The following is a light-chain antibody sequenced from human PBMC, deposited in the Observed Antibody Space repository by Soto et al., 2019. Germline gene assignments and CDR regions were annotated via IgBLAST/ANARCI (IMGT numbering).Light chain of an antibody. CDR1: QSINNRY. V-gene: IGKV3-20*01. Sequence: EIVLTQSPGTLSLSPGERATLSCRASQSINNRYLAWYQQKPGQAPRLLIYAASSRATGIPDRFSGSGSGTDFTLTISRLEPEEFAVYYCQQFGRAPGVTIGPGTKVDSK. CDR2: AAS. J-gene: IGKJ3*01. CDR3: QQFGRAPGVT.